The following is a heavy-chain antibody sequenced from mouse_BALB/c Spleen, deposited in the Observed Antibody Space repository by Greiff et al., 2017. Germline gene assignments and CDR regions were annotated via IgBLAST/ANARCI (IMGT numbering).Heavy chain of an antibody. CDR2: INSNGGST. J-gene: IGHJ1*01. V-gene: IGHV5-6-3*01. Sequence: DVMLVESGGGLVQPGGSLKLSCAASGFTFSSYGMPWVRQTPDKRLELVATINSNGGSTYYPDSVKGRFTISRDNAKNTLYLQMSSLKSEDTAMYYCARPPRYFDVWGAGTTVTVSS. CDR3: ARPPRYFDV. CDR1: GFTFSSYG.